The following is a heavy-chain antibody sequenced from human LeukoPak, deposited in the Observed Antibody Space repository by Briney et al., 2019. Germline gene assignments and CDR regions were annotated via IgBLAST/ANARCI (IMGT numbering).Heavy chain of an antibody. CDR3: AGPYYDILTGYYSHYYYGMDV. D-gene: IGHD3-9*01. CDR1: GYTFTGYC. J-gene: IGHJ6*02. V-gene: IGHV1-2*06. Sequence: GASVKVSCKASGYTFTGYCMHWVRQAPGQGLEWMGRINPNSGGTNYAQKFQGRVTMTRDTSISTAYMELSRLRSDDTAVYYCAGPYYDILTGYYSHYYYGMDVWGQGTTLTVSS. CDR2: INPNSGGT.